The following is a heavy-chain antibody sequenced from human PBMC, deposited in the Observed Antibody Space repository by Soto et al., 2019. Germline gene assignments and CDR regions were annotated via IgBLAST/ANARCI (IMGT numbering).Heavy chain of an antibody. CDR2: IYWDDDK. CDR1: GFSLSTSGVG. Sequence: QITLKESGPALVKPTQTLTLTCTFSGFSLSTSGVGMGWIRQPPGKALEWLALIYWDDDKHYSPSLKSRLTIPNDTYKNQVVLTMHNMDPVDTATYYCAHSGSGYDYEVIDYWGQGTLVTVSS. V-gene: IGHV2-5*02. CDR3: AHSGSGYDYEVIDY. J-gene: IGHJ4*02. D-gene: IGHD5-12*01.